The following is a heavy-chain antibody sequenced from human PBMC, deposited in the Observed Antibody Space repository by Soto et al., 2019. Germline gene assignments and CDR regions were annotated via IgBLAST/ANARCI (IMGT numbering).Heavy chain of an antibody. V-gene: IGHV1-46*01. CDR1: GYTFTSYY. J-gene: IGHJ5*02. CDR3: ARERAVVAAPDWFDP. Sequence: ASVKVSCKASGYTFTSYYMHWVRQAPGQGLEWMGIINPSGGSTSYAQKFQGRVTMTRDTSTSTVYMELSSLRSEDTAVYYCARERAVVAAPDWFDPWGQGTLVTVSS. D-gene: IGHD2-15*01. CDR2: INPSGGST.